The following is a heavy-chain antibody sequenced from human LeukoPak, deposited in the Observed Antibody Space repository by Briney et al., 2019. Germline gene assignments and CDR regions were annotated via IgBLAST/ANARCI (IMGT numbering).Heavy chain of an antibody. D-gene: IGHD1-26*01. CDR2: ISSSSSYI. V-gene: IGHV3-21*01. CDR1: GFTFSSYS. CDR3: ARDEGVGATVDY. J-gene: IGHJ4*02. Sequence: GGSLRLSCAASGFTFSSYSMNWVRQAPGKGLEWVSSISSSSSYIYYADSVKGRFTISRDNAKNSQYLQMNSLRAEDTAVYYCARDEGVGATVDYWGQGTLVTVSS.